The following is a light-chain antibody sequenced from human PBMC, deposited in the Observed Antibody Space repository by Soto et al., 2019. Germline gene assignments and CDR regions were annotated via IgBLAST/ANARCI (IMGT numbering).Light chain of an antibody. Sequence: EIVLTQSPGTLSLSPGERATLSCRASQSVSSSYLAWYQQKPGQAHRPLIYGASSRATGIPDRFSGSGSGTDFTLTISRLEPEDFAVYYCQQYGSSPFTLGQGTKLEIK. CDR1: QSVSSSY. J-gene: IGKJ2*01. CDR3: QQYGSSPFT. CDR2: GAS. V-gene: IGKV3-20*01.